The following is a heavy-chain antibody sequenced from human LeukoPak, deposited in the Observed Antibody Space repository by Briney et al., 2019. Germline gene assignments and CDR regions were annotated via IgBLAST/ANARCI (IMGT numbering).Heavy chain of an antibody. J-gene: IGHJ4*02. CDR2: IIPENGVT. D-gene: IGHD2-2*01. Sequence: ASVTVSCNPPAHTHTDYIIHCARPVLRQQLEWLGCIIPENGVTIYAPRIMSRVTMTTDPSINTASMELTRLKSDDTAFYYCSKAIPRDCHETSCYEESWGQGTLVTVSS. V-gene: IGHV1-2*02. CDR3: SKAIPRDCHETSCYEES. CDR1: AHTHTDYI.